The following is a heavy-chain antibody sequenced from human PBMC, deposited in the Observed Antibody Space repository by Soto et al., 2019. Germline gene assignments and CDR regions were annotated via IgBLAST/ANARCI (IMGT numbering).Heavy chain of an antibody. CDR3: AKDRRYWSGTSCYTGDDYYGMDV. CDR2: ISGSGGST. CDR1: GFTFGSYA. Sequence: GALRLSCAASGFTFGSYAMSWVRQPPGKGLEWVSTISGSGGSTYYADSVKGRFTISRDNSKNTLYLQMNTLRAEDTALYYCAKDRRYWSGTSCYTGDDYYGMDVWGQGTTVTVSS. J-gene: IGHJ6*02. V-gene: IGHV3-23*01. D-gene: IGHD2-2*02.